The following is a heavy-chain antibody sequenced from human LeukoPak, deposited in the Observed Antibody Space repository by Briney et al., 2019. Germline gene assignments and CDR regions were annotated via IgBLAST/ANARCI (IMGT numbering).Heavy chain of an antibody. J-gene: IGHJ4*02. CDR3: AKDLWGFVEVAAILDY. CDR1: GGSISTSNYY. CDR2: IYYSGST. D-gene: IGHD2-15*01. V-gene: IGHV4-39*02. Sequence: SETLSLTCTVSGGSISTSNYYWGWIRQPPGKGLEWIGRIYYSGSTYYNPSLKSRVTISVDTSKNQFSLKVRSVTAADTAVYYCAKDLWGFVEVAAILDYWGQGTLVTVSS.